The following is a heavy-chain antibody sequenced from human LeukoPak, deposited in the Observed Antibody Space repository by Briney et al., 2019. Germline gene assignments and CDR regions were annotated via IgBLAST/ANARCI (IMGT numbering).Heavy chain of an antibody. CDR3: ARDRASFENRVSYYYGLDV. CDR1: EYTFVNHF. V-gene: IGHV1-46*01. CDR2: INPRDRST. D-gene: IGHD2/OR15-2a*01. Sequence: GASVKVSCKASEYTFVNHFIHWVRQAPGQGLEWMGTINPRDRSTSYAEKFKGRVTMTSDTSTSTVYMDLSNLRSEDTAVYYCARDRASFENRVSYYYGLDVWARGPRSPSPQ. J-gene: IGHJ6*04.